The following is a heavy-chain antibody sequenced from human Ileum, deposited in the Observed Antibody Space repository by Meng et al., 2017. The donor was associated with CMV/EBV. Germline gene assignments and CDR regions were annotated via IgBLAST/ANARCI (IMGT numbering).Heavy chain of an antibody. V-gene: IGHV4-30-4*01. CDR3: AYFCVFHRLDY. CDR2: FFYHIFA. J-gene: IGHJ4*02. Sequence: RVHASGPRQGNPSQTLSPTCSFSVASIDTGDYSRNWFRQPPGKGLEWIVYFFYHIFASCTPSLNPPLTISVTTSMDPFSLQFYSVPTSVTAVYFSAYFCVFHRLDYWGQGALVTVSS. D-gene: IGHD3-3*01. CDR1: VASIDTGDYS.